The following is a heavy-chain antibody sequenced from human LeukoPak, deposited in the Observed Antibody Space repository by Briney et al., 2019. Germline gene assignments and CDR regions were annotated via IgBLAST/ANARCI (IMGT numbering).Heavy chain of an antibody. CDR1: GFTFSGYT. J-gene: IGHJ4*02. V-gene: IGHV3-21*01. CDR2: ISSSSSYI. CDR3: ARDEAGTMDFDY. D-gene: IGHD6-19*01. Sequence: SGGSLRLSCAASGFTFSGYTINWVRQAPGKGLEWVSSISSSSSYIYYADSVKGRFTISRHNAKNSLYLQMNSLRAEDTAVYYCARDEAGTMDFDYWGQGTLVTVSS.